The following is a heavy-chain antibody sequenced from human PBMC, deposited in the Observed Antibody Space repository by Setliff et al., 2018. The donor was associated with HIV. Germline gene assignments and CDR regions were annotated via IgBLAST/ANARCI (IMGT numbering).Heavy chain of an antibody. J-gene: IGHJ4*02. CDR2: ISSGGGYI. CDR1: GFTFTIYS. CDR3: ASRGTAMAYFDY. Sequence: GGSLRLSCAASGFTFTIYSMNWVRQAPGKGLEWVSSISSGGGYIYYADSVKGRFTISRDSTKNSLYLQMNSLRAEDTAVYYCASRGTAMAYFDYWGQGTLVTVSS. V-gene: IGHV3-21*04. D-gene: IGHD5-18*01.